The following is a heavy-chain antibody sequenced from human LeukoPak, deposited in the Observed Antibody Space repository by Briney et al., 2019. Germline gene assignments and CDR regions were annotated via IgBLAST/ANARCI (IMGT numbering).Heavy chain of an antibody. Sequence: SETLSLTCTVSGGSISSASYYWSWIRQPAGKGLEWIGRIYTSGSTNYNPSLKSRVTISVDTSKNQFSLKLSSVTAADTAVYYCARAHAWFDPWGQGTLVTVSS. CDR2: IYTSGST. J-gene: IGHJ5*02. V-gene: IGHV4-61*02. CDR1: GGSISSASYY. CDR3: ARAHAWFDP.